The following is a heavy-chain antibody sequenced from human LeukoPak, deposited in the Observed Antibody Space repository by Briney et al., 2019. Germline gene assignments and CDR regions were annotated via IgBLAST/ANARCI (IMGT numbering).Heavy chain of an antibody. V-gene: IGHV1-8*03. CDR3: ARGFGEQWLVLTYYYYYYMDV. CDR2: MNPNSGNT. D-gene: IGHD6-19*01. CDR1: GYTFTSYD. Sequence: ASVKVSCKASGYTFTSYDINWVRQATGQGLEWMGWMNPNSGNTGYAQKFQGRVTITRNTSISTAYMELSSLRSEDTAVYYCARGFGEQWLVLTYYYYYYMDVWGKGTTVTISS. J-gene: IGHJ6*03.